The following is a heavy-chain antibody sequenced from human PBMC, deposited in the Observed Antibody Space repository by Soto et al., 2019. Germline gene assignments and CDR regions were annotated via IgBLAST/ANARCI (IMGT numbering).Heavy chain of an antibody. Sequence: ASVKVSCKASGYTFTGYYMHWVRQAPGQGLEWMGWINPNSGGTNYAQKFQGRVTMTRDTSISTAYMELSRLRSDDTAVYYCARERSELELPYYYYYYGMDAWGQGTTVTVSS. CDR1: GYTFTGYY. V-gene: IGHV1-2*02. CDR3: ARERSELELPYYYYYYGMDA. CDR2: INPNSGGT. J-gene: IGHJ6*02. D-gene: IGHD1-7*01.